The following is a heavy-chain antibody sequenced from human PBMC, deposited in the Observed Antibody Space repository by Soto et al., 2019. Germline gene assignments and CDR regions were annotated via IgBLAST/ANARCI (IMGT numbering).Heavy chain of an antibody. CDR2: IKTDGSEK. V-gene: IGHV3-7*01. J-gene: IGHJ4*02. D-gene: IGHD3-22*01. CDR3: ARGASYYGL. CDR1: GFPFSSFW. Sequence: GGSLRLSCAASGFPFSSFWMSWVRQAPGKGLEWVASIKTDGSEKYYVDSVKGRFTISRDNAKNSLFLQMDSLRAEDTAVYFCARGASYYGLWGQGTVVTVSS.